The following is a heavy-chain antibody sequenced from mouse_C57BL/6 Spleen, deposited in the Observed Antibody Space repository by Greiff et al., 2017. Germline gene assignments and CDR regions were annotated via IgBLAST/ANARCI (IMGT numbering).Heavy chain of an antibody. D-gene: IGHD2-1*01. CDR1: GYTFTDYY. CDR3: ARPYGNPFDY. J-gene: IGHJ2*01. CDR2: INPNNGGT. Sequence: EVQLQQSGPELVKPGASVKISCKASGYTFTDYYMNWVKQSHGKSLEWIGDINPNNGGTSYNQKFKGKATLTVDKSSSTAYMELRSLTSEDSAVYYCARPYGNPFDYWGQGTTLTVSS. V-gene: IGHV1-26*01.